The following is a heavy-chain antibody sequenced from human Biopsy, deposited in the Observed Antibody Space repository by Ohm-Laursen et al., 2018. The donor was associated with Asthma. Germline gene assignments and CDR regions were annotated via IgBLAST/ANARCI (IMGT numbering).Heavy chain of an antibody. V-gene: IGHV3-74*01. J-gene: IGHJ4*02. D-gene: IGHD6-19*01. CDR2: ISHDGATS. CDR3: AKVAYRSGYMFFDS. Sequence: SLRLSCAASGFTFSYYWMHWVRQAPGKGLVWVSRISHDGATSNYADSVKGRFTISRDNAKNSLYLEMNTLTTKDTALYYCAKVAYRSGYMFFDSWGQGTLVTVSS. CDR1: GFTFSYYW.